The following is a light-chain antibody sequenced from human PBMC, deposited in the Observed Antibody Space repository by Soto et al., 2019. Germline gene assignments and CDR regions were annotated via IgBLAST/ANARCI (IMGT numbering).Light chain of an antibody. CDR3: QSYDSSLSAYV. V-gene: IGLV1-40*01. CDR1: SSNIGAGYD. Sequence: QSVLAQPPSVSGAPGQKVTISCTGSSSNIGAGYDLHWYQQLPGTAPKLLLYGNSNRPSGVPDRFSGSKSGTSASLAITGRQAEDEADYYCQSYDSSLSAYVFGTGTKLTVL. CDR2: GNS. J-gene: IGLJ1*01.